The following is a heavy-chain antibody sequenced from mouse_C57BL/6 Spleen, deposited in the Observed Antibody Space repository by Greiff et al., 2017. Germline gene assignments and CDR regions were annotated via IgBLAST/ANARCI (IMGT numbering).Heavy chain of an antibody. V-gene: IGHV1-55*01. CDR1: GYTFTSYW. D-gene: IGHD4-1*01. J-gene: IGHJ3*01. CDR2: IYPGSGST. Sequence: QVQLQQPGAELVKPGASVKMSCKASGYTFTSYWITWVKQRPGQGLEWIGDIYPGSGSTNYNEKFKSKATLTVDTSSSTAYMQLSSLTSEDSAVYYCAASPGGETGSFAYWGQGTLVTVSA. CDR3: AASPGGETGSFAY.